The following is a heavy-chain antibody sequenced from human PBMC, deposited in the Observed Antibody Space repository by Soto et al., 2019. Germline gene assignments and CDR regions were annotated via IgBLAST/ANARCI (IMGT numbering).Heavy chain of an antibody. CDR2: MYLSGST. D-gene: IGHD6-19*01. CDR1: GDSISGSS. CDR3: ARGSGWYFH. V-gene: IGHV4-59*01. Sequence: QVQLQESGPGLVKPSETLSLTCTVSGDSISGSSWSWIRQPPGKGLEWIAYMYLSGSTNYNPSTKRRVTIAVDTSKNQFSLKLSSVTAADTAVYYCARGSGWYFHWGQGTLVTVSS. J-gene: IGHJ4*02.